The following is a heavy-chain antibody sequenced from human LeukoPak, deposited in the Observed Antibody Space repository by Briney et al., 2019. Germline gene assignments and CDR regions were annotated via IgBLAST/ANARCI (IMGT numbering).Heavy chain of an antibody. CDR1: GFTFSSYS. D-gene: IGHD6-19*01. CDR3: AREGVAVAPTNWFDP. CDR2: ISSSSSYI. J-gene: IGHJ5*02. Sequence: GGSLRLSCAASGFTFSSYSMNWVRQAPGKGREWVSSISSSSSYIYYADSVKGRFTISRDNAKNSLYLQMNSLRAEDTAVYYCAREGVAVAPTNWFDPWGQGTLVTVSS. V-gene: IGHV3-21*01.